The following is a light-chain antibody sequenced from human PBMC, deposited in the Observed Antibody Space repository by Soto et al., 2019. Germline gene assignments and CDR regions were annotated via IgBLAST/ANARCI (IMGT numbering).Light chain of an antibody. Sequence: DIQMTQSPSYLSAHVGDRITITCRASQSVTNKLNWYQQKSGKAPKLLIYAASSLQSGVPSRFSGSGSGTDFTLTVSSLRPEDFGTYYWQQSYTTPGTFGQGTKLEI. CDR1: QSVTNK. CDR2: AAS. V-gene: IGKV1-39*01. CDR3: QQSYTTPGT. J-gene: IGKJ2*01.